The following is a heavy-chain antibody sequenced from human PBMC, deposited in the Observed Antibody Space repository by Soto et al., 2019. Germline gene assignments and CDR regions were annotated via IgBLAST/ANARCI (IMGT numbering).Heavy chain of an antibody. Sequence: GGSLRLSCAASGFTFSSYAMHWVRQAPGKGLEWVAVISYDGSNKYYADSVKGRFTISRDNSKNTLYLQMNSLRAEDTAVYYCARGRLGYCSSTSCHTFFDYWGQGTLVTVSS. CDR1: GFTFSSYA. V-gene: IGHV3-30-3*01. CDR2: ISYDGSNK. CDR3: ARGRLGYCSSTSCHTFFDY. J-gene: IGHJ4*02. D-gene: IGHD2-2*01.